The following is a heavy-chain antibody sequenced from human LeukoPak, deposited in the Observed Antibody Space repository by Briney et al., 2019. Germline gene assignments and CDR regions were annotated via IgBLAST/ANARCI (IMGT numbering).Heavy chain of an antibody. CDR1: GFTFSTNY. D-gene: IGHD3-16*02. CDR3: ARGYHDY. J-gene: IGHJ4*02. CDR2: IYSGGST. Sequence: GGSLRLSCAASGFTFSTNYMSWVRQAPGKGLEWASTIYSGGSTHYTDSVQGRFTISRDNSKNTLYLQMTSLRAEDTAVYYCARGYHDYWGQGTLVTVSS. V-gene: IGHV3-66*01.